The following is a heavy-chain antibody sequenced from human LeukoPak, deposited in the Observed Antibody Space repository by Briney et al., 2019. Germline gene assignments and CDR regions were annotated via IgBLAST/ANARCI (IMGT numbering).Heavy chain of an antibody. CDR1: GFTLSIYG. D-gene: IGHD2-15*01. CDR2: IPYDGSNK. J-gene: IGHJ6*02. Sequence: PGRSPRLSCAASGFTLSIYGMHWVRPAPSKGREWVAVIPYDGSNKNYADSVKGRFTISRDNSKNTLYLQMNSLRAEDTAVYYCAKDRWWCGYCSGILPYYYYGMDVWGQGTTVTVSS. V-gene: IGHV3-30*18. CDR3: AKDRWWCGYCSGILPYYYYGMDV.